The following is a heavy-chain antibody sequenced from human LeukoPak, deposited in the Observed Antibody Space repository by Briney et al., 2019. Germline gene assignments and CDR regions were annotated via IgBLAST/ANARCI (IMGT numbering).Heavy chain of an antibody. CDR3: AKDLPTVNTWIYFDY. V-gene: IGHV3-23*01. D-gene: IGHD4-17*01. Sequence: GGSLRLSCAASGFTFSTYALSWVRQAPGKGLEWVSSISGNGGSAYYTDSVKGRFSISRDNSKNTLYLQMNSLRAEDTAVYYCAKDLPTVNTWIYFDYWGQGTLVTVSS. CDR2: ISGNGGSA. CDR1: GFTFSTYA. J-gene: IGHJ4*02.